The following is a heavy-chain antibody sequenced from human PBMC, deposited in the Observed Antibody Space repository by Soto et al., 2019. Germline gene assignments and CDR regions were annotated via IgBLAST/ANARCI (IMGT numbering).Heavy chain of an antibody. D-gene: IGHD3-22*01. V-gene: IGHV4-30-4*01. CDR2: IYHSGST. CDR3: ARDPIFYYASSGYGGSYFDY. Sequence: SETLSLTCAVSGASVTSDDYYWSWIRQPPGKGLEWIGYIYHSGSTYYNPSLKSRVSISIDTSQNQFSLKLTSLTAADTAVYYCARDPIFYYASSGYGGSYFDYWGQGSRVTVSS. CDR1: GASVTSDDYY. J-gene: IGHJ4*02.